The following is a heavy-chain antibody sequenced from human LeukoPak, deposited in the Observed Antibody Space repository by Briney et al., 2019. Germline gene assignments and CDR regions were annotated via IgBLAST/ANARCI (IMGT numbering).Heavy chain of an antibody. CDR2: ISISGSTI. J-gene: IGHJ4*02. D-gene: IGHD2-2*01. V-gene: IGHV3-48*04. Sequence: PGGSLRLSCVASGFTFSNYGMSWVRQAPGKGLEWVSYISISGSTIYYADSVKGRFTISRDNAKNSLYLQMNSLRAEDTAVYYCAREGVVVSAAVDYWGQGTLVTVSS. CDR3: AREGVVVSAAVDY. CDR1: GFTFSNYG.